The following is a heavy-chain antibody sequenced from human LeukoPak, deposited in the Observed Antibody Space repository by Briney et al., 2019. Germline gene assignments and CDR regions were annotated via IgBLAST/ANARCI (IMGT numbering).Heavy chain of an antibody. D-gene: IGHD5-24*01. V-gene: IGHV3-33*01. CDR3: ARDRDGYNYVDY. Sequence: PGGSLRLSCAASGFTFSSYGMHWVRQAPGKGLEWVAVIWYDGSNKYYADSVKGRFTISRDNSKNTLYLQMNSLRAEDTALYYCARDRDGYNYVDYWGQGTLVTVSS. CDR1: GFTFSSYG. CDR2: IWYDGSNK. J-gene: IGHJ4*02.